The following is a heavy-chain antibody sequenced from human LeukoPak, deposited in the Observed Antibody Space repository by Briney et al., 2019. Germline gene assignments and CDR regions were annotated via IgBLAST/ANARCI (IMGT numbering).Heavy chain of an antibody. CDR1: GFTFSSYA. CDR3: GRGTMVRGPLVY. D-gene: IGHD3-10*01. V-gene: IGHV3-30*04. Sequence: PGGSLRLSCAASGFTFSSYAMHWVRQAPGKGLEWVAVISYDGSNKYYADSVKGRFTISRDNSKNTLYLQMNSLRAEDTAVYYCGRGTMVRGPLVYWGQGTLVTVSS. J-gene: IGHJ4*02. CDR2: ISYDGSNK.